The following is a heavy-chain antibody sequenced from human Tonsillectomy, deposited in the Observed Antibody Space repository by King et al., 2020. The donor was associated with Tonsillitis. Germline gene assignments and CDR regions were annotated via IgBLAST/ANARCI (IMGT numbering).Heavy chain of an antibody. V-gene: IGHV3-13*01. CDR1: GFTFSSYD. Sequence: VQLVESGGGLVQPGGSLRLSCAASGFTFSSYDMHWVRQATGKGLEWVSAIGTAGDTYYPGSVKGRFTISRENAKNSLYLQINSLRAGDTAVYYCARANTYYYDSSGYYYSKAFDIWGQGTMVTVSS. D-gene: IGHD3-22*01. J-gene: IGHJ3*02. CDR3: ARANTYYYDSSGYYYSKAFDI. CDR2: IGTAGDT.